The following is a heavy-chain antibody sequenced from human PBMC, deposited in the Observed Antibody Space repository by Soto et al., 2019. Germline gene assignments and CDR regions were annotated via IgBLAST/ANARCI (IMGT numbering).Heavy chain of an antibody. CDR3: ARDGPYSSGWYYYYYGMDV. Sequence: VQLVQTGAGVKKPGSSVKVSCKASGGTFSSYTISWGRQAPGQGLEWMGKIIPILGIANYAQKFQGRVTITADKSTSTAYMELSSLRSEDTAVYYCARDGPYSSGWYYYYYGMDVWGQGTTVTVSS. CDR2: IIPILGIA. J-gene: IGHJ6*02. D-gene: IGHD6-19*01. CDR1: GGTFSSYT. V-gene: IGHV1-69*08.